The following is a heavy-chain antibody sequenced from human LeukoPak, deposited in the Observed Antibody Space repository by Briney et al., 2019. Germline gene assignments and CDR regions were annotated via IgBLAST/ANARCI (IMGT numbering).Heavy chain of an antibody. J-gene: IGHJ4*02. CDR2: IYTSGST. D-gene: IGHD2-2*01. V-gene: IGHV4-4*09. Sequence: PSETLSLTRTVSGGSISSYYWSWTRQPPGKGLEWIGYIYTSGSTNYNPSLKSRVTISVDTSKNQFSLKLSSVTAADTAVYYCARHHSSTPAAVYFDYWGQGTLVTVSS. CDR1: GGSISSYY. CDR3: ARHHSSTPAAVYFDY.